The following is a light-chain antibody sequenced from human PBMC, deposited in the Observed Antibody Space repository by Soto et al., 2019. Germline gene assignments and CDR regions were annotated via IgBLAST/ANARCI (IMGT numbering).Light chain of an antibody. V-gene: IGKV3-20*01. CDR3: QQYDSSPRT. Sequence: EIVLTQSPGTLSLSPVERATLSCRASQSVSTRSLAWYQQKPGQAPRLLISGASSRAADIPDRFSGSGSGTDFTLIINRLEPEDFAVYYCQQYDSSPRTFGQGTKVDI. J-gene: IGKJ1*01. CDR2: GAS. CDR1: QSVSTRS.